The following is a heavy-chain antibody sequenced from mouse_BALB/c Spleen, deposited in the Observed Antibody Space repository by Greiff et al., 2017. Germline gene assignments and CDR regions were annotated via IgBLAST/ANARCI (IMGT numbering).Heavy chain of an antibody. V-gene: IGHV1-69*02. CDR1: GYTFTSYW. J-gene: IGHJ2*01. CDR2: IYPSDSYT. Sequence: QVQLQQPGAELVRPGASVKLSCTASGYTFTSYWINWVKQRPGQGLEWIGNIYPSDSYTNYNQKFKDKDTLTVDKSSSTAYMQLSSPTSEDAAVYYCTRGVDYWGQGTTLTVSA. CDR3: TRGVDY.